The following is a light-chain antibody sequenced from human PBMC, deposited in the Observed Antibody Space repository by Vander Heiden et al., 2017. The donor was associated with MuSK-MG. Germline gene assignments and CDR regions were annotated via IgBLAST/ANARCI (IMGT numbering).Light chain of an antibody. CDR3: QQTYSNPYT. V-gene: IGKV1-39*01. J-gene: IGKJ2*01. Sequence: DIRMTQSPSSLSASVGDSVIITCRAGQNIRKYLHWYQQKAGQAPKLLIFGASSLQSGVPSRFSGSGSGTDFTLTLSSLQPEDFATYYCQQTYSNPYTFGQGTKLEI. CDR1: QNIRKY. CDR2: GAS.